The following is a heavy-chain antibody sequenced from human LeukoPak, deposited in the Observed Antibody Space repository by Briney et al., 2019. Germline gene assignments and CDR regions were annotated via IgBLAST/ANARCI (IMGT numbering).Heavy chain of an antibody. D-gene: IGHD6-13*01. CDR3: ARDFGRWYSHRFDY. CDR1: GFTFDDYA. CDR2: ISWNSGSI. J-gene: IGHJ4*02. V-gene: IGHV3-9*01. Sequence: PGGSLRLSCAASGFTFDDYAMHWVRQAPGKGLEWVSGISWNSGSIGYADSVKGRFTISRDNAKNSLYLQMNSLRAEDTAVYYSARDFGRWYSHRFDYWGQGTLVTVSS.